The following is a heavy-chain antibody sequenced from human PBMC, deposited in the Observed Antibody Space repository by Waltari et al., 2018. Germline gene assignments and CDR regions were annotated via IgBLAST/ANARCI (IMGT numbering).Heavy chain of an antibody. J-gene: IGHJ5*02. D-gene: IGHD3-10*01. Sequence: QVQLVQSGAEVKKPGASVQVSCKASGYTFTSYRISWVGRAPGQGLEWMGWISAYNGNTNYAQKLQGRVTMTTDTSTSTAYMELRSLRSDDTTVYYCARSARTQWFGELYAFDPWGQGTLVTVSS. CDR1: GYTFTSYR. CDR2: ISAYNGNT. CDR3: ARSARTQWFGELYAFDP. V-gene: IGHV1-18*04.